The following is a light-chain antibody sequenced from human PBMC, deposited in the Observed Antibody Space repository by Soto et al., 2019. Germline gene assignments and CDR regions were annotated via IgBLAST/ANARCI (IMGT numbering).Light chain of an antibody. CDR3: KSYTSSDTYV. CDR1: SGDIGTYNF. CDR2: DVT. Sequence: QSALTQPASVSGSPGQSITISCTGTSGDIGTYNFVSWYQQHPGKAPKLIISDVTNRPSGVSSRFSGSKSDNTASLTISGIQSEDEADYYCKSYTSSDTYVFGTGIKLTVL. J-gene: IGLJ1*01. V-gene: IGLV2-14*03.